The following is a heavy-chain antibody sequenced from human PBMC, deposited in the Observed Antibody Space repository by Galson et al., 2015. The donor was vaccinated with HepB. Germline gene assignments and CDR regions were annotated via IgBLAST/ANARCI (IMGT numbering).Heavy chain of an antibody. V-gene: IGHV1-2*04. CDR1: GYTFTGYY. CDR2: INPNSGGT. CDR3: ARDGGTIAVAAQLGMDV. Sequence: SVKVSCKASGYTFTGYYMHWVRQAPGQGLEWMGWINPNSGGTNYAQKFQGWVTMTRDTSISTAYMELSRLRSDDTAVYYCARDGGTIAVAAQLGMDVWGQGTSVTVSS. D-gene: IGHD6-19*01. J-gene: IGHJ6*02.